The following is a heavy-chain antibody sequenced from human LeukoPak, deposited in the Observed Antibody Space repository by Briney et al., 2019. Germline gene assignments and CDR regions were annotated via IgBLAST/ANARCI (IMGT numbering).Heavy chain of an antibody. V-gene: IGHV1-2*02. J-gene: IGHJ4*02. CDR1: GYSFSDYF. CDR2: ISPNSGDT. Sequence: ASVKVSFTASGYSFSDYFVHWVRQAQGLGLELMGWISPNSGDTNYAPKFQGRVTMTKDTSINTAYMDLTSLTSDDTAVYYCARVKWDDSSSWYFDYWGQGTLVTVSS. CDR3: ARVKWDDSSSWYFDY. D-gene: IGHD6-13*01.